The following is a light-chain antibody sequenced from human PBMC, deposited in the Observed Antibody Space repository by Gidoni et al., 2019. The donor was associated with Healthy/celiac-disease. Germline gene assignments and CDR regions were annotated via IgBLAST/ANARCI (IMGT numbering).Light chain of an antibody. CDR2: GAS. CDR3: QQYGSSPPYS. V-gene: IGKV3-20*01. Sequence: EIVLTQSPGTLSLSPGERATLSCRASQSVRSSYLAWYQQKPGQAPRLLIYGASSRATGIPDRFSGSGSGTDFTLTISRPAPEDFAVYYCQQYGSSPPYSFGQGTKLEIK. J-gene: IGKJ2*03. CDR1: QSVRSSY.